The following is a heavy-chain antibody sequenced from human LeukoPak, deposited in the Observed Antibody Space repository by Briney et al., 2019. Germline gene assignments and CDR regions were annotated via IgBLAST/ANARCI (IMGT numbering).Heavy chain of an antibody. J-gene: IGHJ6*04. D-gene: IGHD6-6*01. CDR1: GGSISGYY. CDR2: IYSSGST. CDR3: ARFTYAPRPSDV. Sequence: SKTLSPTCSVSGGSISGYYWSWIRQPPGQALEWIGYIYSSGSTNYNPSLQSRVTMSVDTSMNQFSLRLSSVTAADTAVYYCARFTYAPRPSDVWGKGTTVTVSS. V-gene: IGHV4-4*09.